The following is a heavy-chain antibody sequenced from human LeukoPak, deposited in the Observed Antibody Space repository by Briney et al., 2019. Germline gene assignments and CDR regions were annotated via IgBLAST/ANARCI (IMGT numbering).Heavy chain of an antibody. CDR1: GGSFSGYY. CDR2: INHSGST. J-gene: IGHJ4*02. D-gene: IGHD3-10*01. CDR3: ARRWFGEFRF. Sequence: SETLSLTCAVYGGSFSGYYWSWIRQPPGKGLEWIGEINHSGSTNYNPSLKSRVTISVDTSKNQFSLKLSSVTAADTAVYYCARRWFGEFRFGGQGILVTVSS. V-gene: IGHV4-34*01.